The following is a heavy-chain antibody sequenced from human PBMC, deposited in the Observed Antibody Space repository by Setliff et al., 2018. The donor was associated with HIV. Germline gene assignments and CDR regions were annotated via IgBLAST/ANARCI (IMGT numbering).Heavy chain of an antibody. CDR1: GYSISSRYY. CDR3: ARVWEFIDTYCMDV. CDR2: MYYRGST. D-gene: IGHD3-10*01. Sequence: SETLSLTCTVSGYSISSRYYWGWVRQPPGKGPEWIGHMYYRGSTFYNPSLKSRATIFVDSSTKRFSLKLTAVTAADTAVYYCARVWEFIDTYCMDVWGQGTLVTV. V-gene: IGHV4-38-2*02. J-gene: IGHJ6*02.